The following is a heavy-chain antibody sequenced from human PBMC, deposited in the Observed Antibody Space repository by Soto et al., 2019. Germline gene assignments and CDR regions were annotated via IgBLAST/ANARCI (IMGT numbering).Heavy chain of an antibody. CDR2: IYYSGST. CDR1: GGSISSSSYY. D-gene: IGHD2-8*01. CDR3: AREKIDCTNGVCYTPRPLEFDY. J-gene: IGHJ4*02. V-gene: IGHV4-39*02. Sequence: SETLSLTCTVSGGSISSSSYYWGWIRQPPGKGLEWIGSIYYSGSTYYNPSLKSRVTISVDTSKNQFSLKLSSVTAADTAVYYCAREKIDCTNGVCYTPRPLEFDYWGQGTLVTVSS.